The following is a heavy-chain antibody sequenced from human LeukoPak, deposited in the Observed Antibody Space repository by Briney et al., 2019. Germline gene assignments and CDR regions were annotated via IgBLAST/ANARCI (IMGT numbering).Heavy chain of an antibody. CDR1: GFTFSSYG. J-gene: IGHJ4*02. V-gene: IGHV3-33*01. CDR3: ARGNVAVARNLIDF. D-gene: IGHD6-19*01. CDR2: IWYDGSNK. Sequence: GGSLRLSCAASGFTFSSYGMHWVRQAPGKGLEWVAAIWYDGSNKYYADSVKGRFTISRDNSKNTLYLQMNSPRPEDTGIYYCARGNVAVARNLIDFWGQGTLVTVSS.